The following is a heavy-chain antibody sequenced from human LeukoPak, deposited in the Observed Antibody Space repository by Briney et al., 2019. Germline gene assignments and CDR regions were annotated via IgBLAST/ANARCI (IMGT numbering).Heavy chain of an antibody. CDR2: ISGSGGST. CDR1: GFTFSSYG. CDR3: ARAFYSDFDY. Sequence: GGSLRLSCAASGFTFSSYGMSWVRQAPGKGLEWVSAISGSGGSTYYADSVKGRFTISRDNAKNTLYLQMNSLRAEDTAVYYCARAFYSDFDYWGQGTLVTVSS. D-gene: IGHD2-21*01. J-gene: IGHJ4*02. V-gene: IGHV3-23*01.